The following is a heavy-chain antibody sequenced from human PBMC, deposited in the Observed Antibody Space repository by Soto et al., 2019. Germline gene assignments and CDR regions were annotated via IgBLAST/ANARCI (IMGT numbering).Heavy chain of an antibody. CDR1: GYTFTSYA. J-gene: IGHJ4*02. CDR2: INAGNDNT. V-gene: IGHV1-3*05. CDR3: ARSEYTSGWTGY. D-gene: IGHD6-19*01. Sequence: QVQLVQSGAEEKKPGASVKVSCKASGYTFTSYAMHSVRQAPGQRLEWMGWINAGNDNTKYSQKFQGRVTITRDTSASTAYMELSSLRSDDTAVYYCARSEYTSGWTGYWGQGTLVTVSS.